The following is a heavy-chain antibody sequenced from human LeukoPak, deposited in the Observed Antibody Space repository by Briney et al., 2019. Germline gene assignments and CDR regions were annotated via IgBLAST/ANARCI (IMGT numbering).Heavy chain of an antibody. CDR3: AKSKKYAGDYYDT. V-gene: IGHV3-23*01. CDR2: ISGIGDRT. CDR1: GFTFSNCA. Sequence: GGSLRLSCAASGFTFSNCAMSWARPAPGKGLEWVSGISGIGDRTYYADSVKGRFTTSRDNSTNTLYLQVNSLRAADTALYYCAKSKKYAGDYYDTWGQGTLVTVSS. J-gene: IGHJ4*02.